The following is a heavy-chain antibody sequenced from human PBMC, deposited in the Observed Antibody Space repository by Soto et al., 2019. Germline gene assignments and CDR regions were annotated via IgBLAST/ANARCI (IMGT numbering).Heavy chain of an antibody. Sequence: SLNIYCTSAGHTLPVLASDWLLPPPANGLPCLGGFDPEDGAAIYAQKFQGRVTMTEDTSTDTAYMELSSLRSEDTAVYYCATEKQYCTNGVCWGGYYYYGMDVWGQGTTVTVSS. CDR1: GHTLPVLA. CDR2: FDPEDGAA. J-gene: IGHJ6*02. CDR3: ATEKQYCTNGVCWGGYYYYGMDV. D-gene: IGHD2-8*01. V-gene: IGHV1-24*01.